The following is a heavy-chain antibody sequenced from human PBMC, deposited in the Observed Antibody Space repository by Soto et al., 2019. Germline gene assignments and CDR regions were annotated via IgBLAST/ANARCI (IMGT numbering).Heavy chain of an antibody. CDR2: ISNGGSSI. D-gene: IGHD2-8*02. CDR1: GFTFGDYD. V-gene: IGHV3-11*01. Sequence: QVQLVESGGGLVKPGGSLRLSWEASGFTFGDYDRSWIGQAPGRGREWVSYISNGGSSIYYADSVKGRFTISRDNAKRSVFLQMNSLRAEDTAVYYCTRPCRYCNGGGPGNWFDPWGQGTLVTVSS. J-gene: IGHJ5*02. CDR3: TRPCRYCNGGGPGNWFDP.